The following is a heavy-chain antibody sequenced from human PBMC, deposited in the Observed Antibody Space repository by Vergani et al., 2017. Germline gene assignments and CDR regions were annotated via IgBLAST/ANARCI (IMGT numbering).Heavy chain of an antibody. J-gene: IGHJ4*02. CDR2: IHPADSDT. D-gene: IGHD3-22*01. Sequence: EVQLVQSGAEVKKPGEPLNISCQISGYSFTNYWIGWVRQMPGKGLEWMGIIHPADSDTRYSPSFQGQVTISVDKSISTAYLQRSSLRASDSAMYYCARLYGRDSSGSKYFDYWGQGTLVTVSS. CDR3: ARLYGRDSSGSKYFDY. CDR1: GYSFTNYW. V-gene: IGHV5-51*01.